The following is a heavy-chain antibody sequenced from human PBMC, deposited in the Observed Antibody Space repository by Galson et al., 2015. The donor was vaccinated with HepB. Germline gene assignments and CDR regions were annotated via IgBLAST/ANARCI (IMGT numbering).Heavy chain of an antibody. J-gene: IGHJ4*02. CDR3: ARDRVLLWFGELLPNYYFDY. CDR2: IKQDGSEK. CDR1: GFTFSSYW. D-gene: IGHD3-10*01. Sequence: SLRLSCAASGFTFSSYWMSWVRQAPGKGLEWVANIKQDGSEKYYVDSVKGRFTISRDNAKNSLYLQMNSLRAEDTAVYYCARDRVLLWFGELLPNYYFDYWGQGTLVTVSS. V-gene: IGHV3-7*03.